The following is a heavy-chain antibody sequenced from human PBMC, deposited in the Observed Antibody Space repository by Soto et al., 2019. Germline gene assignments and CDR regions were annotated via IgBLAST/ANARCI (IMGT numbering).Heavy chain of an antibody. J-gene: IGHJ5*01. CDR2: ISTEPHGAAT. Sequence: VQLVESGGGLVQPGRSLRLSCATSGFRFGDYGMSWFRQAPGKGLEWVCFISTEPHGAATQYAASVKGRFTITRDDSKRIVDLQMSSLKTEDTAIYYCSRKVTLSGVVLPTHWFDSWGQGALVTVSS. V-gene: IGHV3-49*03. CDR3: SRKVTLSGVVLPTHWFDS. CDR1: GFRFGDYG. D-gene: IGHD3-3*01.